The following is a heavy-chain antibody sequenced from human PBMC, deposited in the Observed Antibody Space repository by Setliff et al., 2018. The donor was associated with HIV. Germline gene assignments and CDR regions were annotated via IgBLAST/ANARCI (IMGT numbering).Heavy chain of an antibody. CDR2: IYYSGST. D-gene: IGHD1-20*01. Sequence: SETLSLTCAVSGGSISSYYWSWIRQPPGKGLEWIGYIYYSGSTNYNPSLKSRVTISVDTSKNQFSLKLSSVTAADTAVYYCAGCITGTTHWFDPWGQGTLVTVSS. CDR3: AGCITGTTHWFDP. J-gene: IGHJ5*02. V-gene: IGHV4-59*01. CDR1: GGSISSYY.